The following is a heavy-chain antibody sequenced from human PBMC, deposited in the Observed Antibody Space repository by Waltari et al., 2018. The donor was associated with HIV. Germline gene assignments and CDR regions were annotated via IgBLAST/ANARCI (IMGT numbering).Heavy chain of an antibody. D-gene: IGHD3-10*01. Sequence: QVQLVQSGAEVKKPGASVKVSCKASGYTFTGYYMHWVRQAPGQGLEWLGWINRNSVGTNYAQKLQGRVTMTRDTSISTAYMELSRLRSDDTAVDYCASGYYGSGSYYDWFDPWGQGTLVTVSS. CDR3: ASGYYGSGSYYDWFDP. CDR2: INRNSVGT. V-gene: IGHV1-2*02. CDR1: GYTFTGYY. J-gene: IGHJ5*02.